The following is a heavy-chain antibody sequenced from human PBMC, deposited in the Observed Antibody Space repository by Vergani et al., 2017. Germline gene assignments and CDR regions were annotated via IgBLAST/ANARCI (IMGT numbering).Heavy chain of an antibody. CDR3: ARDLRLLYNRFDP. CDR1: GFTFSSYG. V-gene: IGHV3-33*01. Sequence: QVQLVESGGGVVQPGRSLRLPCAASGFTFSSYGMHWVPQAPGKGLEWVAVIWYDGNNKQYADSVKGRFTISRDNSKSTMYLQMNSLRDEDTGVYYCARDLRLLYNRFDPWGQGTLVTVSS. J-gene: IGHJ5*02. CDR2: IWYDGNNK. D-gene: IGHD1-14*01.